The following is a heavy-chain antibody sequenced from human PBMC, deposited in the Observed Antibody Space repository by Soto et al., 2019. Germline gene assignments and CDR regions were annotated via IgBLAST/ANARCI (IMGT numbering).Heavy chain of an antibody. Sequence: GGSLRLSCAASGFTFSDYYMTWIRQAPGKGLEWISYISSGSTYTNYADSVKGRFTISRDNAKNSLYLQMNSLRAEDTAVYYCAFYCSGGTCYSGNYYYGMDVWGQGTTVTVSS. CDR2: ISSGSTYT. D-gene: IGHD2-15*01. J-gene: IGHJ6*02. V-gene: IGHV3-11*03. CDR3: AFYCSGGTCYSGNYYYGMDV. CDR1: GFTFSDYY.